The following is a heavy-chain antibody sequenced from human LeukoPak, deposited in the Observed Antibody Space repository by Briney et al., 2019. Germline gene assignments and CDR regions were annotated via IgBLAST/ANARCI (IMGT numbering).Heavy chain of an antibody. V-gene: IGHV4-59*01. CDR3: AKAVDYGMDV. J-gene: IGHJ6*02. Sequence: SETLSLTCTVSGRSISSYNWSSIRQTPGKGLEWIGYIYYSGSTNYNPSLKSRVTISVDTSKNQFSLKLSSVTAADTAVYYCAKAVDYGMDVWGQGTTVTVSS. CDR2: IYYSGST. CDR1: GRSISSYN.